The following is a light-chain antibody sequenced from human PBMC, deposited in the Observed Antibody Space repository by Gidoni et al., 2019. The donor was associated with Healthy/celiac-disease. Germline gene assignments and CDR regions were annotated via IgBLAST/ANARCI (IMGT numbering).Light chain of an antibody. CDR2: DAS. CDR3: QQYDNLPLP. Sequence: DIQMTQSPSSLSASVGDRVTITCQASQDISNYLNWYQQKPGKAPKLLIYDASNLETGVPSRFSGSGSGTDFTFTISSLQPEDIATYYFQQYDNLPLPFGGGTKVEIK. CDR1: QDISNY. J-gene: IGKJ4*01. V-gene: IGKV1-33*01.